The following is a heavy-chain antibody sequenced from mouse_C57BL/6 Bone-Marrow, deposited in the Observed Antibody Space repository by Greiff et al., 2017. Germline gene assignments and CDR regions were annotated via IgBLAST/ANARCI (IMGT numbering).Heavy chain of an antibody. V-gene: IGHV2-2*01. J-gene: IGHJ4*01. CDR2: ICSGGST. CDR3: ARHEDENYYAMDY. CDR1: GFSLTSYG. Sequence: VQLQQSGPGLVQPSQSLSITCTVSGFSLTSYGVHWVRQSPGKGLEWLGVICSGGSTDYNAAFISRLSISKDNSKSQVFFKMNSLQADDTAIYYCARHEDENYYAMDYWGQGTSVTVSS.